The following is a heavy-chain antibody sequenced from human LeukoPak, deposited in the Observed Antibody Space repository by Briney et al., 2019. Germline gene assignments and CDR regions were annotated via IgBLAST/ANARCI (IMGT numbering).Heavy chain of an antibody. V-gene: IGHV4-59*12. CDR1: GGSISSYY. Sequence: PSETLSLTCTVSGGSISSYYWSWIRQPPGKGLEWIGYIYNSGSTNYNPSLKSRVTISVDTSKNQFSLKLSSVTAADTAVYYCARGRVIAVAGPRAWFDYWGQGTLVTVSS. D-gene: IGHD6-19*01. CDR2: IYNSGST. CDR3: ARGRVIAVAGPRAWFDY. J-gene: IGHJ4*02.